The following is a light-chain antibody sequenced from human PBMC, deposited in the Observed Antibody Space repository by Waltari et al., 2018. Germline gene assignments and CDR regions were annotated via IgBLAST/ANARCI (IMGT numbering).Light chain of an antibody. Sequence: HSALPQPPSASGSPGQSVTIPCTGTSSDVGGYNYAPWYQHHPGKAPKLRIYEVSKRPSGVPDRFSGSKSGNTASLTVSGLQAEDEADYYCSSYAGSNNYVFGTGTKVTVL. CDR1: SSDVGGYNY. CDR3: SSYAGSNNYV. CDR2: EVS. J-gene: IGLJ1*01. V-gene: IGLV2-8*01.